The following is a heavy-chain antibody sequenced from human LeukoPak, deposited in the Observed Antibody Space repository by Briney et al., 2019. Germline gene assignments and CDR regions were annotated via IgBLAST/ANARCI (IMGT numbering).Heavy chain of an antibody. CDR3: ARGVLGATKKVTAIPTYYFDY. CDR1: GGSISSGGYS. Sequence: SETLSLTCAVSGGSISSGGYSWSWIRQPPGKGLEWIGYIYHSGSTSYNPSLKSRVTISVDRSKNQFSLKLGSVTAADTAVYYCARGVLGATKKVTAIPTYYFDYWGQGTLVTVSS. J-gene: IGHJ4*02. D-gene: IGHD2-21*02. V-gene: IGHV4-30-2*01. CDR2: IYHSGST.